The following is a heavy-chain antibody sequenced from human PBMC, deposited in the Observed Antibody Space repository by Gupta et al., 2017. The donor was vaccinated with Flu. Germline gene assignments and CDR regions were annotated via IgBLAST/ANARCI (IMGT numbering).Heavy chain of an antibody. D-gene: IGHD3-22*01. Sequence: QVQLQESGPGLVKPSQTLSLTCTVSGGSISSGGYYWSWIRQHPGKGLEWIGYIYYSGSTYYNPTLKSRVTISVDTSKNQFSLKLSSVTAADTAVYYCARTVRTHPKNSGYYYDSSGYYPLFDYWGQGTLVTVSS. CDR1: GGSISSGGYY. J-gene: IGHJ4*02. CDR3: ARTVRTHPKNSGYYYDSSGYYPLFDY. V-gene: IGHV4-31*03. CDR2: IYYSGST.